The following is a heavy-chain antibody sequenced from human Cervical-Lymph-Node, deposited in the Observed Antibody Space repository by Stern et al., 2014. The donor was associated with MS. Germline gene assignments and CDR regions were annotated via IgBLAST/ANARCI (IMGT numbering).Heavy chain of an antibody. D-gene: IGHD4-17*01. CDR3: ARARVGDYARSPHLDS. CDR2: IRNISTHT. V-gene: IGHV3-21*01. CDR1: GLTFSHYS. Sequence: EVQMVESGGGLVKPGESLRLSCDASGLTFSHYSINWVRQAPGKGLEWISSIRNISTHTYYAYSVEGRFTISRDSAKDSVSLHMVSLRAEDTAVYYCARARVGDYARSPHLDSWGQGTLVTVSS. J-gene: IGHJ4*02.